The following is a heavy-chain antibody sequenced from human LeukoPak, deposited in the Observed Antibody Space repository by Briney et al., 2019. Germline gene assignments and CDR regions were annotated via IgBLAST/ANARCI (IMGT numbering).Heavy chain of an antibody. CDR1: GGTFSSYA. J-gene: IGHJ4*02. CDR2: IIPIFGTA. V-gene: IGHV1-69*06. CDR3: ASLNGYSSGWFVSGDDY. Sequence: GASVKVSCKASGGTFSSYAISWVRQAPGQGLEWMGGIIPIFGTANYAQKFQGRVTITADKSTSTAYMELSSLRSEDTAVYYCASLNGYSSGWFVSGDDYWGQGTLVTVSS. D-gene: IGHD6-19*01.